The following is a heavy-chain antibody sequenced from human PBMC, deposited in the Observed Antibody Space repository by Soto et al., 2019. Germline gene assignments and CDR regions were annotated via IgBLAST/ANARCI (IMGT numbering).Heavy chain of an antibody. V-gene: IGHV1-18*01. CDR1: GYTFTSYG. CDR3: ARDGGGYCSGGSCYIGNGMDV. CDR2: ISAYNGNT. Sequence: ASVKVSCKASGYTFTSYGISWVRQAPGQGLEWMGWISAYNGNTNYAQKLQGRVTMTTDTSTSTAYMELRSLRSDDTAVYYCARDGGGYCSGGSCYIGNGMDVWGQGTTVTVSS. D-gene: IGHD2-15*01. J-gene: IGHJ6*02.